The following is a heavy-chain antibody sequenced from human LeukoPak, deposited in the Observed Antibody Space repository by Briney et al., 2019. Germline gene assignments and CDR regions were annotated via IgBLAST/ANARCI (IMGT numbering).Heavy chain of an antibody. CDR1: GYTFTSYY. J-gene: IGHJ6*02. CDR2: MNPNSGNT. V-gene: IGHV1-8*02. Sequence: GASVKVSCKASGYTFTSYYMHWVRQAPGQGLEWMGWMNPNSGNTGYAQKFQGRVTMTRNTSISTAYMELSSLRSEDTAVYYCARAPIIVVVPAAFYYYYYGMDVWGQGTTVTVSS. CDR3: ARAPIIVVVPAAFYYYYYGMDV. D-gene: IGHD2-2*01.